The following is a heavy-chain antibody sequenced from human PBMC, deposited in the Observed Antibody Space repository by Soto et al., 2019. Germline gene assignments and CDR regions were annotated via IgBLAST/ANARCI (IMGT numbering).Heavy chain of an antibody. CDR1: GGTFSSYA. J-gene: IGHJ6*02. Sequence: GASVKVSCKASGGTFSSYAISWVRQAPGQGLEWMGGIIPNFGTANYAQKFQGRVTITADESTSTAYMELSSLRSEDTAVYYCARDIVLVPAAFGENYYYGMDVWGQGTTVTVSS. V-gene: IGHV1-69*13. CDR2: IIPNFGTA. D-gene: IGHD2-2*01. CDR3: ARDIVLVPAAFGENYYYGMDV.